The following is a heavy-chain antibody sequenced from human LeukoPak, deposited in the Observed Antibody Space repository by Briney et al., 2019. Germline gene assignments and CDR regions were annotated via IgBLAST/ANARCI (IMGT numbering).Heavy chain of an antibody. CDR1: GFSIGTGYS. D-gene: IGHD2-15*01. Sequence: SETLSLTCSVSGFSIGTGYSWGWIRQPPGKGLEWIGTIYHRGNTYYNPSLMSQVTISLDTSKNQFSLRLTSVTAADTAVYYCTRDVPRSAGYPDNWGQGTLVTVSS. V-gene: IGHV4-38-2*02. CDR2: IYHRGNT. CDR3: TRDVPRSAGYPDN. J-gene: IGHJ4*02.